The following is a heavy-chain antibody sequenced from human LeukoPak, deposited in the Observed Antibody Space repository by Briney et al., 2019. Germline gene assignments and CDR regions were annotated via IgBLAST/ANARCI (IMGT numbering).Heavy chain of an antibody. J-gene: IGHJ4*02. Sequence: PSETLSLTCAVYGGSFSGYYWSWIRQPPGKGLEWIGEINHSGSTNYNPSLKSRVTISVDTSKNQFSLKLSSVTAADTAVYYCGRGSPYPIHWGQGTLVTVSS. V-gene: IGHV4-34*01. CDR2: INHSGST. CDR3: GRGSPYPIH. CDR1: GGSFSGYY.